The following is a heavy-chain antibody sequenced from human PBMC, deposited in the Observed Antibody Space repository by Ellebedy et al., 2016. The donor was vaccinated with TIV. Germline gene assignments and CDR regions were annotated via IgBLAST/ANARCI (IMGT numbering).Heavy chain of an antibody. CDR3: ARSYSGLVQYFDY. V-gene: IGHV1-2*02. CDR1: GYTFTGYY. J-gene: IGHJ4*02. Sequence: ASVKVSXXASGYTFTGYYMHWVRQAPGQGLEWMGWINPNSGGTNYAQKFQGRVTMTRDTSISTAYMELSRLRSDDTAVYYCARSYSGLVQYFDYWGQGTLVTVSS. D-gene: IGHD6-19*01. CDR2: INPNSGGT.